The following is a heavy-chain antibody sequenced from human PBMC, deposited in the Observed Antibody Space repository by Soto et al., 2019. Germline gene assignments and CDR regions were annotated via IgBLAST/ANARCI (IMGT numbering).Heavy chain of an antibody. CDR1: GFTFSSYG. J-gene: IGHJ4*02. Sequence: QVQLVESGGGVVQPGRSLRLSCAASGFTFSSYGMHWVRQAPGKGLEWVAVIWYDGSNKYYADSVKGRFTISRDNSKNTLYLQMNSLRAEDTAVYYCARDWLGGWARGDYWGQGTLVTVSS. V-gene: IGHV3-33*01. CDR2: IWYDGSNK. CDR3: ARDWLGGWARGDY. D-gene: IGHD6-19*01.